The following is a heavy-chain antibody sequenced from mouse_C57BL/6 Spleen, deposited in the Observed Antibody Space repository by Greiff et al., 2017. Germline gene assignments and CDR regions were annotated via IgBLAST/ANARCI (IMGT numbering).Heavy chain of an antibody. CDR2: IYPGDGDT. J-gene: IGHJ2*01. CDR1: GYAFSSSW. Sequence: QVQLQQSGPELVKPGASVKISCKASGYAFSSSWMNWVKQRPGKGLEWIGRIYPGDGDTNYNGTFKGKATLTADKSSSTAYMQLSSLTSEDAAVYFCARGYYGNPYYFDYWGQGTTLTVSS. CDR3: ARGYYGNPYYFDY. D-gene: IGHD2-1*01. V-gene: IGHV1-82*01.